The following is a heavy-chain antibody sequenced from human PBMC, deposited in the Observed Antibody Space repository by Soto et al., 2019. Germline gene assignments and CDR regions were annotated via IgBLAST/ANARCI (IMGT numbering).Heavy chain of an antibody. Sequence: HPGGSLRLSCAASGFTFSSYGMHWVRQAPGKGLEWVAVIWYDGSNKYYADSVKGRFTISRDNSKNTLYLQMNSLRAEDTAVYYCARDTPGYSYGLGSDYGMDVWGQGTTVTVSS. CDR3: ARDTPGYSYGLGSDYGMDV. CDR2: IWYDGSNK. V-gene: IGHV3-33*01. CDR1: GFTFSSYG. J-gene: IGHJ6*02. D-gene: IGHD5-18*01.